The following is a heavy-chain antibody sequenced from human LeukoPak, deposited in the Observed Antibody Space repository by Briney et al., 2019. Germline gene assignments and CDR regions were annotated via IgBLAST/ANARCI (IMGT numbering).Heavy chain of an antibody. D-gene: IGHD6-19*01. J-gene: IGHJ3*02. CDR2: ISGSGDNT. Sequence: GVLRLSCAASGITFAGYAMSWVRQAPGKGLEWVSGISGSGDNTYHADSVKGRFTISRDNSKSTLYLQMNSLRAEDTAVYYCAAQWLVLGAFDIWGQGTMVTVSS. CDR1: GITFAGYA. V-gene: IGHV3-23*01. CDR3: AAQWLVLGAFDI.